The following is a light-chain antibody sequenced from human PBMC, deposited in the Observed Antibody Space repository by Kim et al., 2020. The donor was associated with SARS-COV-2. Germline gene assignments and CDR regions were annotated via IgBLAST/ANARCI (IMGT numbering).Light chain of an antibody. Sequence: VANISTKSSRARQDISSYVAWYQQKQGKAPKRLIYGASTLQSGVPSRFSGSEAGKEFTLTIRRLQPEDFATYYYQQLDSYPPLFTFGPGTKVDIK. J-gene: IGKJ3*01. CDR2: GAS. CDR1: QDISSY. V-gene: IGKV1-9*01. CDR3: QQLDSYPPLFT.